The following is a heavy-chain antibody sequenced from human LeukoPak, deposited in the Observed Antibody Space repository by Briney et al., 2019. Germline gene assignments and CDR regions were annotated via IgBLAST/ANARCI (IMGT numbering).Heavy chain of an antibody. Sequence: SETLSLTCAVYGGSFSAYYWTLIRQPPGKGLEWIAEINHSGGTNYNPSLKSRVTISVDTFKNQFSLRLSSVTAADTAVYYCARLPTDLLAFDYWGQGTLVTVSS. CDR2: INHSGGT. V-gene: IGHV4-34*01. J-gene: IGHJ4*02. CDR3: ARLPTDLLAFDY. CDR1: GGSFSAYY. D-gene: IGHD2-8*02.